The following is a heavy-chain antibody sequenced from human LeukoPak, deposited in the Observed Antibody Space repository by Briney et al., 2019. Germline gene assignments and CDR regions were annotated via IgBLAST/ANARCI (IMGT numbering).Heavy chain of an antibody. J-gene: IGHJ4*02. Sequence: PSETLSLTCAVSGGSISSGGYSWSWIRQPPGKGLEWIRYFYYRGGTFYNPSRKSRVTISADTSKNQFSLKLSSVTAADTAVYYCARVDYSSGYFADYWGQGTLVTVSS. V-gene: IGHV4-30-4*07. CDR3: ARVDYSSGYFADY. CDR2: FYYRGGT. D-gene: IGHD3-22*01. CDR1: GGSISSGGYS.